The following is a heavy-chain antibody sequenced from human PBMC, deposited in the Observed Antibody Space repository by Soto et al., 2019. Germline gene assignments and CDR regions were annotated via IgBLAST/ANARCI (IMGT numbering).Heavy chain of an antibody. D-gene: IGHD6-13*01. V-gene: IGHV1-8*01. CDR2: MNPNSGNT. CDR1: GYTFTSYD. J-gene: IGHJ6*02. Sequence: ASVKVSCKASGYTFTSYDINWVRQATGQGLEWMGWMNPNSGNTGYAQKFQGRVTMTRNTSISTAYMELSSLRSEDTAVYYCASLYGSSWYRDYYYGMDVWGQGTTVTVS. CDR3: ASLYGSSWYRDYYYGMDV.